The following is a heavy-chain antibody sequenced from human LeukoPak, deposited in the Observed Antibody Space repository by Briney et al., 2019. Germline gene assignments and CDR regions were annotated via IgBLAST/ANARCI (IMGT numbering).Heavy chain of an antibody. CDR3: ARGFRVGVAAFDI. Sequence: SETLSLTCTVSGGSISSSSYYWGWIRQPPGKGLEWIGNIYYSGSTNYNPSLKSRVTISVDTSKNQFSLKLSSVTAADTAVYYCARGFRVGVAAFDIWGQGTMVTVSS. J-gene: IGHJ3*02. CDR2: IYYSGST. CDR1: GGSISSSSYY. V-gene: IGHV4-39*07. D-gene: IGHD3-16*01.